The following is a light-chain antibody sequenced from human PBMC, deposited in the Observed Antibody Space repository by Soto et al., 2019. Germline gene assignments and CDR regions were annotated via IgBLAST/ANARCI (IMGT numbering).Light chain of an antibody. V-gene: IGKV1-33*01. Sequence: DIQMTQSPSFLSASVGDRVTITCQASQDISNFLNWYQHKPGKSPKLLINDASNLETGVPSRFSGSGSSTDFTFTINSLQPEDVATYYCQQYDSLPLSFGPGTKVELK. CDR3: QQYDSLPLS. CDR1: QDISNF. CDR2: DAS. J-gene: IGKJ3*01.